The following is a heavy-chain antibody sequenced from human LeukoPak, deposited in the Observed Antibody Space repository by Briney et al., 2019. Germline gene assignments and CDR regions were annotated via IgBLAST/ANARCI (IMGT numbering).Heavy chain of an antibody. CDR2: IKSKTDGGTT. CDR1: GFTFGNAW. CDR3: TTDMGAFGY. J-gene: IGHJ4*02. V-gene: IGHV3-15*01. Sequence: GGSLRLSCAASGFTFGNAWMSWVRQAPGKGLEWDGRIKSKTDGGTTDYAAPVKGRFTISRDDSKNTLYLQMNSLKTEDTAVYYCTTDMGAFGYWGQGTLVTVSS. D-gene: IGHD3-10*01.